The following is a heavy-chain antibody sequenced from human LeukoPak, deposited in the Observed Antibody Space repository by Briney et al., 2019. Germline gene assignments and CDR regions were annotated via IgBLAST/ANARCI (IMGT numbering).Heavy chain of an antibody. V-gene: IGHV3-7*01. J-gene: IGHJ5*02. CDR2: IKQDGSEK. Sequence: GGSLRLSCAASGFTFSSYWMSWVRQAPGKGLEWVANIKQDGSEKYYVDSVKGRFTISRDNAKNSLYLQMNSLRAEDTVVYYCARDAGYGSGSYYWFDPWGQGTLVTVSS. CDR1: GFTFSSYW. D-gene: IGHD3-10*01. CDR3: ARDAGYGSGSYYWFDP.